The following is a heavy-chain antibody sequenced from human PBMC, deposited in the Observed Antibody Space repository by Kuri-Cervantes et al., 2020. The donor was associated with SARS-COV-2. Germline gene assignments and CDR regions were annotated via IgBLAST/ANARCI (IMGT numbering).Heavy chain of an antibody. CDR2: ISAYNGNT. CDR3: AVLTGESGPYYYYYGMDV. V-gene: IGHV1-18*01. J-gene: IGHJ6*02. D-gene: IGHD2-21*01. Sequence: ASVKVSCKASGYTFTSYGISWVRQAPGQGLEWMGWISAYNGNTNYAQKLQGRVTMTTDTSTSTAYKELRILRSDDTAVYYCAVLTGESGPYYYYYGMDVWGQGTTVTVSS. CDR1: GYTFTSYG.